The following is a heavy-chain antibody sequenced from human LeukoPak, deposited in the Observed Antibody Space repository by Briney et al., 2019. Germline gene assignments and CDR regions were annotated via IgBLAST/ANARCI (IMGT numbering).Heavy chain of an antibody. CDR1: GFTFSSYS. D-gene: IGHD3-22*01. Sequence: GGSLRLSCAASGFTFSSYSFNWVRQAPGKGLEWVSSINTVGTYIYYADSVRGRFTISRDNAENSLWLQMNSLRAEDSAVYYCARLRRNSDRSGFYYYYDYWGQGPLVTVSS. J-gene: IGHJ4*02. CDR3: ARLRRNSDRSGFYYYYDY. CDR2: INTVGTYI. V-gene: IGHV3-21*01.